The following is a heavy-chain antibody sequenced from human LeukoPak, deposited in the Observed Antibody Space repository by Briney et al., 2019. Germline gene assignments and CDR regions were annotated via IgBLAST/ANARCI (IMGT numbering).Heavy chain of an antibody. CDR1: AYTLTGYF. CDR3: ARVDTSTWDSFDS. Sequence: ASVKVSCKASAYTLTGYFLHWERQAPGQGLEWMGWINPNSGGTNYAQKFQGRVTMTRDTSISTAYMELSSLRSDDTAVYYCARVDTSTWDSFDSWGQGTLITVSS. V-gene: IGHV1-2*02. D-gene: IGHD6-13*01. CDR2: INPNSGGT. J-gene: IGHJ4*02.